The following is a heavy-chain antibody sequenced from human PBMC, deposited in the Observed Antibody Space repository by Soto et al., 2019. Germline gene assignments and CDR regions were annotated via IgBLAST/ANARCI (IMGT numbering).Heavy chain of an antibody. Sequence: PGGSLRLSCAASGFTVSSNYMSWVRQAPGKGLEWVSVIYSGGSTYYADSVKGRFTISRDNSKNTLYLQMNSLRAEDTAVYYCARSPVECGGDCYFDYWGQGTLVTVSS. CDR2: IYSGGST. J-gene: IGHJ4*02. V-gene: IGHV3-53*01. CDR1: GFTVSSNY. CDR3: ARSPVECGGDCYFDY. D-gene: IGHD2-21*02.